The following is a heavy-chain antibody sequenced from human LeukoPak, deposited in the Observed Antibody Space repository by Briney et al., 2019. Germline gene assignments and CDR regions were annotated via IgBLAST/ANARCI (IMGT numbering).Heavy chain of an antibody. CDR3: AKDRAAARNFDI. J-gene: IGHJ4*02. CDR2: INTYNGNT. D-gene: IGHD6-13*01. CDR1: NYTFTTYG. V-gene: IGHV1-18*01. Sequence: ASVKVSCKASNYTFTTYGINWVRQAPGQGLEWVGWINTYNGNTKYTERFQGRVTMTTDTSTTTAYMELKSLRSDDTATYYCAKDRAAARNFDIWGQGTLVTVSS.